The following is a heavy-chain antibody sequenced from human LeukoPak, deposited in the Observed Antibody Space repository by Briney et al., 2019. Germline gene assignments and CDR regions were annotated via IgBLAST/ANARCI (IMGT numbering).Heavy chain of an antibody. CDR2: INSGGGTT. CDR3: TKEVRFQIDY. J-gene: IGHJ4*02. D-gene: IGHD3-3*01. Sequence: GGSLRLSCAASGFTFSIYSMNWVRQAPGKGLEWISYINSGGGTTYYADSVKGRFTISRDNAKNSLYLQMNSLRAEDTAVYYCTKEVRFQIDYWGQGTLVTVSA. CDR1: GFTFSIYS. V-gene: IGHV3-48*01.